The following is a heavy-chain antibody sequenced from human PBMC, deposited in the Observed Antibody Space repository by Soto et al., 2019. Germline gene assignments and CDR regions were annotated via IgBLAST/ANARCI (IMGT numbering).Heavy chain of an antibody. J-gene: IGHJ3*02. CDR1: GYSFTSYW. V-gene: IGHV5-10-1*01. CDR3: ARHLVDLLQYSSSSEEVGAFDI. CDR2: IAPSDSYT. Sequence: GESLKISCKGSGYSFTSYWISWVRQMPGKGLEWMGRIAPSDSYTNYSPSFQGHVTISADKSISTAYRQWSGLKASDTAMYYCARHLVDLLQYSSSSEEVGAFDIWGQGTMVTVSS. D-gene: IGHD6-6*01.